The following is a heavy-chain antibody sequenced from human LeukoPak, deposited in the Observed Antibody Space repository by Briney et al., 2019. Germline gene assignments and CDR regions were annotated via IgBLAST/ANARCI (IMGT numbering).Heavy chain of an antibody. D-gene: IGHD3-16*01. CDR3: AVNSAWASFDP. CDR2: ISAYNGNT. CDR1: GYTFTSYG. V-gene: IGHV1-18*01. Sequence: ASVTVSCMASGYTFTSYGISWVRQAPGQGLEWVDWISAYNGNTNYAQKLQGRVTMTTDTSTSTAYMELRSLRSDDTAVYFCAVNSAWASFDPWGQGTLVTVSS. J-gene: IGHJ5*02.